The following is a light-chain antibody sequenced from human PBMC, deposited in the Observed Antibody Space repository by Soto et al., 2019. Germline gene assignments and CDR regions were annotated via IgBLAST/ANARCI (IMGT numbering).Light chain of an antibody. J-gene: IGLJ2*01. CDR3: SSYTSTNTVV. V-gene: IGLV2-14*02. CDR1: YNL. CDR2: EVN. Sequence: QSALTQPASVSGSPGQSITISCSGTYNLVSWYQQHPGKAPKLMIFEVNKRPSGVSYRFSGSKSGNTASLTISALQAEDEADYYCSSYTSTNTVVFGGGTKLTVL.